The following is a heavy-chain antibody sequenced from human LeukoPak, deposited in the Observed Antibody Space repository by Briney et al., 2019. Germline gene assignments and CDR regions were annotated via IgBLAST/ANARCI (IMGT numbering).Heavy chain of an antibody. CDR2: INNDGSGT. CDR3: VRGGESTWS. D-gene: IGHD2-21*01. CDR1: GFTFRSYW. J-gene: IGHJ5*01. V-gene: IGHV3-74*01. Sequence: PGGSLRLSCAASGFTFRSYWMHWVRHAPGKGPVWVSRINNDGSGTTYADSVKGRFTISRDDAKNTLYLQMNSLRAEDTAVYYCVRGGESTWSWGQGTLVTVSS.